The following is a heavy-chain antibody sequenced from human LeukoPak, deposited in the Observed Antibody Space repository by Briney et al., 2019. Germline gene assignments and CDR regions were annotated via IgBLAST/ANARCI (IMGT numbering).Heavy chain of an antibody. Sequence: PGGSLRLSCAASGFIFGVYGMNWVRQAPGRGLEWIAYIRSSGATIYYADSLEGRFTISRDNAKNSLYLQMNSLRVEDTAVYYCARGDTAEAGRLGRGPPIYYHYMDVWGKGTTVTVS. D-gene: IGHD3-22*01. V-gene: IGHV3-48*03. CDR1: GFIFGVYG. CDR2: IRSSGATI. J-gene: IGHJ6*03. CDR3: ARGDTAEAGRLGRGPPIYYHYMDV.